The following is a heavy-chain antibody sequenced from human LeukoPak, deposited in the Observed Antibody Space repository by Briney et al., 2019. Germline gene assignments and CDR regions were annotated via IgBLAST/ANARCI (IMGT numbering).Heavy chain of an antibody. CDR3: TRDQWNYDTSGYYSTFDY. Sequence: ASVKVSCKASGSTFTGYYMHWVRQAPGQGLEWMGWINPNSGDTKYAQKFQGRVTMTRDTSINTAYMELSRLRSDDTAVYYCTRDQWNYDTSGYYSTFDYWGQGNLVTVSS. V-gene: IGHV1-2*02. D-gene: IGHD3-22*01. J-gene: IGHJ4*02. CDR2: INPNSGDT. CDR1: GSTFTGYY.